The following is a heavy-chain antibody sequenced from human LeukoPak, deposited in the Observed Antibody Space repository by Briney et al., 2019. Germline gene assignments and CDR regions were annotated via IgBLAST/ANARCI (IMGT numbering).Heavy chain of an antibody. CDR2: FDPEDGET. Sequence: ASVKVSCKVSGYTLTDLSMHWVRQAPGKGLEWMGGFDPEDGETLYAQKFQGRVTMTEDTSTDTAYMELSSLRSEDTAVYYCATPGIAAASANYYYMDVWGKGTTVTVSS. D-gene: IGHD6-13*01. CDR1: GYTLTDLS. CDR3: ATPGIAAASANYYYMDV. V-gene: IGHV1-24*01. J-gene: IGHJ6*03.